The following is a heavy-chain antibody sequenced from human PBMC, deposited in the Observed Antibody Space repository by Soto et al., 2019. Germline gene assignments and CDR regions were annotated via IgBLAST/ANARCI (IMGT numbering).Heavy chain of an antibody. CDR3: ARSEYQLHKNAFDI. V-gene: IGHV4-59*01. CDR1: GGSISSYY. CDR2: IYYSGST. J-gene: IGHJ3*02. Sequence: SETLSLTCTVSGGSISSYYWSWIRQPPGKGLEWIGYIYYSGSTNYNPSLKSRVTISVDTSKNQFSLKLSSVTAADTAVYYCARSEYQLHKNAFDIWGQGTMVTVSS. D-gene: IGHD2-2*01.